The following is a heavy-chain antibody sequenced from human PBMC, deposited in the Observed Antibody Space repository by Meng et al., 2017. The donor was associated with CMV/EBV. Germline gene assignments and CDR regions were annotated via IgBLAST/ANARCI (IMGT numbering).Heavy chain of an antibody. CDR3: AKDSGSYPFDY. J-gene: IGHJ4*02. V-gene: IGHV3-23*03. CDR2: IYSGGSST. Sequence: GESLKISCAASGFTFSGYAMSWVRQAPGKGLEWVSVIYSGGSSTYYADSVKGRFTISRDNSKNTLYLQMNSLRAEDTAVYYCAKDSGSYPFDYWGQGTLVTVSS. CDR1: GFTFSGYA. D-gene: IGHD1-26*01.